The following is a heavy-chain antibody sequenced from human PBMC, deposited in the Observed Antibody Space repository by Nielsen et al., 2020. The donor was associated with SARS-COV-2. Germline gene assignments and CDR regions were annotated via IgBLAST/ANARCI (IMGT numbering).Heavy chain of an antibody. CDR3: AREFGVSSSSHYYYYMDV. CDR2: IRGSGST. Sequence: GESLKISCTVSGVTLKNNGMTWVRQGPGKGLEWVSDIRGSGSTFYADSVKGRFTISRDNSKNTLYLQMNSLRAEDTAVYYCAREFGVSSSSHYYYYMDVWGKGTTVTVSS. CDR1: GVTLKNNG. D-gene: IGHD6-6*01. V-gene: IGHV3-23*01. J-gene: IGHJ6*03.